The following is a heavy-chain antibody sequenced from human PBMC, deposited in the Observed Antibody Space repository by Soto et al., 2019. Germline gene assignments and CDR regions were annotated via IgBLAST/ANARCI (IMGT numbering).Heavy chain of an antibody. CDR2: IIPIFGTA. CDR3: ARHVPAAGYYYGMDV. J-gene: IGHJ6*02. Sequence: QVXLVQSGAEXKKPGSSVKVSCKASGGTFSSYAISWVRQAPGQGLEWMGGIIPIFGTANYAQKFQGRVTITADESTSAAYMELSSLRSEDTAVYYCARHVPAAGYYYGMDVWGQGTTVTVSS. CDR1: GGTFSSYA. V-gene: IGHV1-69*12. D-gene: IGHD2-2*01.